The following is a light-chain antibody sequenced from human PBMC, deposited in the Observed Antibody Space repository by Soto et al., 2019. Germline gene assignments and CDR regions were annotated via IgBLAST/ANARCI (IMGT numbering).Light chain of an antibody. J-gene: IGKJ1*01. CDR3: QQSYSTTWT. V-gene: IGKV1-39*01. CDR2: AAS. CDR1: QGISTY. Sequence: IQITHSPSSLSASGGDKVTITCLASQGISTYLNWYHQKPGKAPKLLIYAASSLQSGVPSRFSGSGSETDFTLTISSLQPEDFATYSCQQSYSTTWTFGQGTKVDIK.